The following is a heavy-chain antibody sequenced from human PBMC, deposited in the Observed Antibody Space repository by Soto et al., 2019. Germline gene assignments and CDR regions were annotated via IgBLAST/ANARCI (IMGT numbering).Heavy chain of an antibody. Sequence: EVQLVESGGGLVQPGGSLRLSCAASGFTFSSYSMNWVRQAPGKGLEWVSYISSSSSTIYYADSVKGRFNISRDNAKNSLYLQMNRLRDEDTAVYYCARGGEAGTPDYWGQGTMVTVSS. D-gene: IGHD2-21*01. CDR1: GFTFSSYS. CDR2: ISSSSSTI. J-gene: IGHJ4*02. V-gene: IGHV3-48*02. CDR3: ARGGEAGTPDY.